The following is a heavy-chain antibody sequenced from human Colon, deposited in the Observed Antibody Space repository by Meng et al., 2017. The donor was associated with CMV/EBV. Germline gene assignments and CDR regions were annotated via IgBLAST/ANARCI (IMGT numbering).Heavy chain of an antibody. Sequence: GESLKISCAASGFTFSTYGMHWVRQAPGKGLEWLAFIRYDGSNKYYANSVKGRFTISRDNFKNTLYVQMNSLRAEDTAVYYCAKSPVTTSYYYYYYGMDVWGQETTVTVSS. V-gene: IGHV3-30*02. CDR1: GFTFSTYG. D-gene: IGHD4-17*01. CDR2: IRYDGSNK. J-gene: IGHJ6*02. CDR3: AKSPVTTSYYYYYYGMDV.